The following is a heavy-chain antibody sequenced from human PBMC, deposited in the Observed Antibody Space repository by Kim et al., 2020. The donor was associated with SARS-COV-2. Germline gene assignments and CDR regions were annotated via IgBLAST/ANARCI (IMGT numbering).Heavy chain of an antibody. CDR3: ARSSPLGYGDDFDY. Sequence: SETLSLTCTVSGGSISSYYWSWIRQPPGKGLEWIGYIYYSGSTNYNPSLKSRVTISVDTSKNQFSLKLSSVTAADTAVYYCARSSPLGYGDDFDYWGQGTLVTVSS. V-gene: IGHV4-59*01. CDR1: GGSISSYY. J-gene: IGHJ4*02. CDR2: IYYSGST. D-gene: IGHD4-17*01.